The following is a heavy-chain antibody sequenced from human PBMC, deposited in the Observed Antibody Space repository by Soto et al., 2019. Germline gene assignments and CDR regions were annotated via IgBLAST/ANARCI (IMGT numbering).Heavy chain of an antibody. CDR1: GGSTNDFY. Sequence: SETLSLTCTVSGGSTNDFYWSWIRQPPGKGLEWIGYIYYSGSTDYNPSLKGRVTISVDTSKNQFSLKLRSVTAADTAVYYCARVGGVAARTFDYWGQGTLVTVSS. J-gene: IGHJ4*02. CDR2: IYYSGST. CDR3: ARVGGVAARTFDY. V-gene: IGHV4-59*01. D-gene: IGHD6-6*01.